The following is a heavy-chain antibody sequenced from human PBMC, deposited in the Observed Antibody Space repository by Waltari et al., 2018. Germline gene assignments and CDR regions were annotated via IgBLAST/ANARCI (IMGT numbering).Heavy chain of an antibody. V-gene: IGHV5-51*01. Sequence: EVQLVQSGAEVKKPGESLKISCKGSGYSFTSYWIGWVRQMPGKGLGWMGIIYPGDSDTRYSPSVQGQVTISADKSISTAYLQWSSLKASDTAMYYCAREATVTNTLGPDDYYYYMDVWGKGTTVTVSS. CDR1: GYSFTSYW. CDR3: AREATVTNTLGPDDYYYYMDV. CDR2: IYPGDSDT. D-gene: IGHD4-17*01. J-gene: IGHJ6*03.